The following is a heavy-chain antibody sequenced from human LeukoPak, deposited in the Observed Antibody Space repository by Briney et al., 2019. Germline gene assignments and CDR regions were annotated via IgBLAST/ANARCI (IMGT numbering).Heavy chain of an antibody. J-gene: IGHJ4*02. Sequence: GGSLRLSCAASGFTFSSYAMHWVRQAPGKGLEYVSAISSNGGSTYYANSVKGRFTISRDNSKNTLYLQMGSLGAEDMAVYYCARGGRSSSSWYVIYWGQGTLVTVSS. CDR3: ARGGRSSSSWYVIY. D-gene: IGHD6-13*01. CDR2: ISSNGGST. CDR1: GFTFSSYA. V-gene: IGHV3-64*01.